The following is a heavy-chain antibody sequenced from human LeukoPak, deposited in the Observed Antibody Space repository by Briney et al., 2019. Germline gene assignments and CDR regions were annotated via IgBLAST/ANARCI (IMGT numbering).Heavy chain of an antibody. CDR3: ARDDDYSNSIYGMDV. V-gene: IGHV3-66*01. J-gene: IGHJ6*02. Sequence: QPGGSLRLSCAASGFTVSSNHMSWARQAPGKGLEWVSVIYSGGSTYYADSVKGRFTISRDNSKNTLYLQMNSLRAEDTAVYYCARDDDYSNSIYGMDVWGQGTTVTVSS. D-gene: IGHD4-11*01. CDR1: GFTVSSNH. CDR2: IYSGGST.